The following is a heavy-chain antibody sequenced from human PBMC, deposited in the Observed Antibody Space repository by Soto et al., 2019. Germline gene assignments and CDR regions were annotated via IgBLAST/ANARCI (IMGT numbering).Heavy chain of an antibody. J-gene: IGHJ4*02. CDR2: MFPWTSDT. Sequence: PGESLKISCQGSGYTFNSFWIGWVRQMPGEGLEWMGLMFPWTSDTRYSPSSQGHVSISVDRSTGTGYLQWNSLKASDTAMYYCVTTRDGTTFFPHWGQGTPVTVSS. CDR3: VTTRDGTTFFPH. D-gene: IGHD1-7*01. CDR1: GYTFNSFW. V-gene: IGHV5-51*01.